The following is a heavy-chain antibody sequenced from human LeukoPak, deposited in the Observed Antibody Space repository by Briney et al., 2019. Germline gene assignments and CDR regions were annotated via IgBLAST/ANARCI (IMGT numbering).Heavy chain of an antibody. CDR3: ASGYEDY. Sequence: ASVKVSCKASGYTFTSYGISWVRQAPGQGLEWMGWISAYNGNTNYAQKFQGRVTMTRDTSISTAYMELSRLRSDDTAVYYCASGYEDYWGQGTLVTVSS. CDR1: GYTFTSYG. D-gene: IGHD5-12*01. CDR2: ISAYNGNT. V-gene: IGHV1-18*01. J-gene: IGHJ4*02.